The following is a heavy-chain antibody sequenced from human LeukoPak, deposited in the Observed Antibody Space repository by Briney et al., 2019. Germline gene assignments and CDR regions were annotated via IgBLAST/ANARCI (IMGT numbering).Heavy chain of an antibody. CDR1: GFTFSRYW. D-gene: IGHD3-10*01. Sequence: PGGSLRLSCAASGFTFSRYWMHWVRQAPGKGLDWVSYISSSGTTVYYADSVRGRFTISRDNAKNSLYLQMDSLRVDDTAVYYCARSTKGDSDHWGQGTLVTVSS. V-gene: IGHV3-48*03. CDR2: ISSSGTTV. J-gene: IGHJ4*02. CDR3: ARSTKGDSDH.